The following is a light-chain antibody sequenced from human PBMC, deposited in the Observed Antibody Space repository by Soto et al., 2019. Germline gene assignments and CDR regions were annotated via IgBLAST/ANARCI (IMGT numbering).Light chain of an antibody. J-gene: IGLJ2*01. CDR2: ELS. Sequence: QSALTQPPSASGSPGQSVTISCTGTSSDIGGYNYVSWYQQHPGTAPKLMIYELSKRPSGVPDRFSGSKSGNTASLTVSGLQAEDEADYYCSSYAGSNNVVVFGGGTKLTVL. V-gene: IGLV2-8*01. CDR3: SSYAGSNNVVV. CDR1: SSDIGGYNY.